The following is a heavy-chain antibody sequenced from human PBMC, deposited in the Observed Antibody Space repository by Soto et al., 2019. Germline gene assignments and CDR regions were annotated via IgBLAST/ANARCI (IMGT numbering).Heavy chain of an antibody. Sequence: SETLSLTCTVSGGSISSYYWSWIRQPPGKGLEWIGYISDSGSTFYNPSLRSRLTIALDTSKNHFSLKLNSVTAADTAVYYCAKYQPPEFDPRGQGSPVTVSS. CDR1: GGSISSYY. V-gene: IGHV4-4*09. CDR2: ISDSGST. J-gene: IGHJ5*02. CDR3: AKYQPPEFDP. D-gene: IGHD2-2*01.